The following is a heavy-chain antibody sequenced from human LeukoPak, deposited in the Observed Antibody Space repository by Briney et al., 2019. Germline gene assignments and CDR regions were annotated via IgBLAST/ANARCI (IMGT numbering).Heavy chain of an antibody. Sequence: SETLSLTCAVYGGSFSGYYWSWIRQPPGKGLEWIGEINHSGSTNYNPSLKSRVTISVDTSKNQFSLKLSSVTAADTAIYYCARGNGPAYDYVWGSYRPYFDYWGQGTLVTVSS. CDR1: GGSFSGYY. J-gene: IGHJ4*02. CDR2: INHSGST. V-gene: IGHV4-34*01. CDR3: ARGNGPAYDYVWGSYRPYFDY. D-gene: IGHD3-16*02.